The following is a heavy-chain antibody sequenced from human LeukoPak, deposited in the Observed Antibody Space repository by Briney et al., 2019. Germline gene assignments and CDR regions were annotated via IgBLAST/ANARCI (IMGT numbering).Heavy chain of an antibody. V-gene: IGHV4-59*01. Sequence: SGTLSLTCTVSGGSINYYYWSWIRQPPGEGLESIGYIYYSGSANYNPSLKSRVTMSVDTSKNQFSLKLNSVTAADTAVYYCARGLYGSKGIFDSWGQGTLVTVSS. CDR1: GGSINYYY. CDR3: ARGLYGSKGIFDS. D-gene: IGHD3-10*01. J-gene: IGHJ4*02. CDR2: IYYSGSA.